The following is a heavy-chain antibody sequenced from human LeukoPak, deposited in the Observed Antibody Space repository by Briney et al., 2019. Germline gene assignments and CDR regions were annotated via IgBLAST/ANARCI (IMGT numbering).Heavy chain of an antibody. Sequence: SSVKVSCKASGGTFSSYAISWARQAPGQGLEWMGGIIPIFGTANYAQKFQGRVTITTDESTSTAYMGLSSLRSEDTAVYYCASRNYDSSGYYLNNWFDPWGQGTLVTVSS. J-gene: IGHJ5*02. V-gene: IGHV1-69*05. CDR2: IIPIFGTA. D-gene: IGHD3-22*01. CDR3: ASRNYDSSGYYLNNWFDP. CDR1: GGTFSSYA.